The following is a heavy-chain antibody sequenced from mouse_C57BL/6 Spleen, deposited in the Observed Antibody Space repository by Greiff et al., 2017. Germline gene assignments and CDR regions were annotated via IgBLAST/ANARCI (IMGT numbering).Heavy chain of an antibody. J-gene: IGHJ2*01. CDR1: GFTFSDYY. CDR3: ARGGYYFDY. Sequence: EVQVVESEGGLVQPGSSMKLSCTASGFTFSDYYMAWVRQVPEKGLEWVANINYDGSSTYYLDSLKSRFIISRDNAKNILYRQMSSLKSEDTATYYCARGGYYFDYWGQGTTLTVSS. CDR2: INYDGSST. V-gene: IGHV5-16*01.